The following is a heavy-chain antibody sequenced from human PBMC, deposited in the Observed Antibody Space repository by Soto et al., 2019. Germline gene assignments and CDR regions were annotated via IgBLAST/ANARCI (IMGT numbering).Heavy chain of an antibody. CDR2: FDPEDGET. CDR1: GYTLTELS. D-gene: IGHD2-15*01. V-gene: IGHV1-24*01. J-gene: IGHJ1*01. CDR3: ATVFSGPISSGRPGYCSGGSCWQYFQH. Sequence: ASVKVSCKVSGYTLTELSMHWVRQAPGKGLEWMGGFDPEDGETIYAQKFQGRVTMTEDTSTDTAYMELSSLRSEDTAVYYCATVFSGPISSGRPGYCSGGSCWQYFQHWGQGTLVTVSS.